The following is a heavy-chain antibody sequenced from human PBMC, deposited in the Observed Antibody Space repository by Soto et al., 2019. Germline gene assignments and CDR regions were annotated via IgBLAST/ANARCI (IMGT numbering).Heavy chain of an antibody. CDR1: GGYISSGGYY. CDR3: ARLQVAGPRADAGYFEN. V-gene: IGHV4-31*03. Sequence: KASETLSLTCTVSGGYISSGGYYWGWIRQHPGKGLEWLGYIDYSGSTYYNPSLRSRITMSVDTSKNHFSVKVNSVNSADTAVYYCARLQVAGPRADAGYFENWGQGALVTVSS. D-gene: IGHD6-19*01. CDR2: IDYSGST. J-gene: IGHJ4*02.